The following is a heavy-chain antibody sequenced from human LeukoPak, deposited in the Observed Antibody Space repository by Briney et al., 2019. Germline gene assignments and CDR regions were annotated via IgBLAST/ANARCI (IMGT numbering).Heavy chain of an antibody. J-gene: IGHJ4*02. CDR3: AKERGISYTYEFDY. CDR2: ISGSGSNT. CDR1: GFTFSSYW. D-gene: IGHD3-16*01. V-gene: IGHV3-23*01. Sequence: GGSLRLSCAASGFTFSSYWMHWVRQAPGKGLDWVSLISGSGSNTYYTDSVQGRFTISRDNSRNTLYLQMSSLRAEDTAIYYCAKERGISYTYEFDYWGQGALVTVSS.